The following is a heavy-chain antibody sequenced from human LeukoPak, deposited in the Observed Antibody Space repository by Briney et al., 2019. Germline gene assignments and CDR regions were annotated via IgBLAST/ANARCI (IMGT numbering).Heavy chain of an antibody. CDR3: ARGGYSGYDWVDY. J-gene: IGHJ4*02. V-gene: IGHV3-21*05. CDR1: GFAFSSYD. D-gene: IGHD5-12*01. Sequence: GRSLRLSCAASGFAFSSYDMHWVRQAPGKGLEWVSYISSSSSYTNYADSVKGRFTISRDNAKNSLYLQMNSLRAEDTAVYYCARGGYSGYDWVDYWGQGTLVTVSS. CDR2: ISSSSSYT.